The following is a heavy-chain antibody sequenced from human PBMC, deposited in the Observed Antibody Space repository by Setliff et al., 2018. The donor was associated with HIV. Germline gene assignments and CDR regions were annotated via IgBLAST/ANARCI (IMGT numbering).Heavy chain of an antibody. D-gene: IGHD4-17*01. CDR2: IYFTGSS. CDR3: ARVQMAYAAFDV. CDR1: GGSISTYY. Sequence: SETLSLTCTVCGGSISTYYWSWIRQPPGKGLEWIGSIYFTGSSDNNPSLKSRVTLSVDTSKHQFSLKLSSVTAADTAVYYCARVQMAYAAFDVWGQGTMVTVSS. V-gene: IGHV4-59*01. J-gene: IGHJ3*01.